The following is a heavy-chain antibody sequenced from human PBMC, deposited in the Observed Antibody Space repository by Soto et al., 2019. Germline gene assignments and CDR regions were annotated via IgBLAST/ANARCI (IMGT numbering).Heavy chain of an antibody. Sequence: GGSLRLSCAASGFTFSSYWMHWVRQATGKGLVWVSRINGDGSSTSYAGSVKGRFTISRDNAKNTLYLQMNSLRAEDTAVYYCVRTSLVVAAATREDYWGQGTLVTVSS. CDR3: VRTSLVVAAATREDY. D-gene: IGHD2-15*01. J-gene: IGHJ4*02. CDR1: GFTFSSYW. CDR2: INGDGSST. V-gene: IGHV3-74*01.